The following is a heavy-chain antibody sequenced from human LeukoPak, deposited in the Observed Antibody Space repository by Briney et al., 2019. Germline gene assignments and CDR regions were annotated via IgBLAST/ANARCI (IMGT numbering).Heavy chain of an antibody. V-gene: IGHV1-69*01. CDR1: GGTFSSYA. CDR2: IIPIFGTA. CDR3: ASIYCSSTSCYSRFTSLHHMDV. D-gene: IGHD2-2*01. Sequence: SVKVSCKASGGTFSSYAISWVRQAPGQGLEWMGGIIPIFGTANYAQKFQGRVTITADESTSTAYMELSSLRSEDTAVYYCASIYCSSTSCYSRFTSLHHMDVWGKGTTVTVSS. J-gene: IGHJ6*03.